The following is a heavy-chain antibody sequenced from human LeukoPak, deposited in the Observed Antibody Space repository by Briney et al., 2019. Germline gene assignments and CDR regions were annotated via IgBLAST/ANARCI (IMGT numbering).Heavy chain of an antibody. Sequence: PGGSLRLSCAASGFTVSSNSMNWVRQAPGKGLEWVSVIYSGGSSSYADSVKGRFTISRDNSKNTLYLQMSGLRADDTAVYYCTKGGWGTVLDYWGQGTLVTVSS. D-gene: IGHD3-10*01. J-gene: IGHJ4*02. CDR3: TKGGWGTVLDY. V-gene: IGHV3-53*01. CDR1: GFTVSSNS. CDR2: IYSGGSS.